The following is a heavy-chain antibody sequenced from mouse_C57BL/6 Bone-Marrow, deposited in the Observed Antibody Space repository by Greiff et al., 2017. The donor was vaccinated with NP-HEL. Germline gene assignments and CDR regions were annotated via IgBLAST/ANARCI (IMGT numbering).Heavy chain of an antibody. J-gene: IGHJ4*01. Sequence: EVQLQQSGPELVKPGASVKISCKASGYTFTDYYMNWVKQSHGKSLEWIGDINPNNGGTSYNQKFKGKATLTVDKSSSTAYMELRSLTSEDSAVYYCAEGDYGNSYYAMDYWGQGTSVTVSS. D-gene: IGHD2-1*01. CDR2: INPNNGGT. CDR3: AEGDYGNSYYAMDY. V-gene: IGHV1-26*01. CDR1: GYTFTDYY.